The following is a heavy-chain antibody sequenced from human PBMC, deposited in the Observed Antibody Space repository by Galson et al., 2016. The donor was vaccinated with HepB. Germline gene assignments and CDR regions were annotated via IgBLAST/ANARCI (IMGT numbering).Heavy chain of an antibody. CDR3: ARYNTGQTHEES. CDR1: GYRFSSYW. J-gene: IGHJ5*02. CDR2: IHPGDSDT. D-gene: IGHD2-8*02. V-gene: IGHV5-51*01. Sequence: QSGAEVKKPGESLKISCKGSGYRFSSYWIGWVRQMPGKGLQWMGIIHPGDSDTIYNPSFRGQVTISADRSISTAYLQWSSLKASDTAMYYCARYNTGQTHEESWGQGTLVTVSS.